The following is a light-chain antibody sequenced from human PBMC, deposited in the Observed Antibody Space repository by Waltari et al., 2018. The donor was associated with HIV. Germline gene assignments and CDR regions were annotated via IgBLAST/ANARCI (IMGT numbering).Light chain of an antibody. CDR1: QSISTY. V-gene: IGKV1-39*01. Sequence: DIQMTQSPSSLSASVGDRVTLTCRASQSISTYLNWYQQKTRKAPKLLIYAASSLQSGVPSRFSGSGSETDFTLTISTLQPEDFATYCCQQSDSTPLTFGGRTKVEIK. CDR2: AAS. J-gene: IGKJ4*01. CDR3: QQSDSTPLT.